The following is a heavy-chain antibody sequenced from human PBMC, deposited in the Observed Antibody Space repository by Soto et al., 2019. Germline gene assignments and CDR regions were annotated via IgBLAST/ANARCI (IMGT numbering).Heavy chain of an antibody. V-gene: IGHV4-61*01. CDR1: GGSVSSGSYF. Sequence: QVQLQESGPGLVKPSETLSLTCSVSGGSVSSGSYFWSWIRQPPGKGLEWIGYIYYSGSTNYNPSLKSRVTISVDTSKNQFSLKLSSVTAADTAVYYCARDLDGSGSYLYWGQGTLVTVSS. J-gene: IGHJ4*02. D-gene: IGHD3-10*01. CDR3: ARDLDGSGSYLY. CDR2: IYYSGST.